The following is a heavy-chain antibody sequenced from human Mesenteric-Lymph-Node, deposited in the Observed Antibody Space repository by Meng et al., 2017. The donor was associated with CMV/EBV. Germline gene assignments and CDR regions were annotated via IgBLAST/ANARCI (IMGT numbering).Heavy chain of an antibody. CDR1: GCFSDYY. CDR3: ARINYYGSGSYSLDWFDP. Sequence: GCFSDYYWTWIRQSPGKGLGWIGEINHSGSANYNPSLKSRVTISVDTSKNQFSLKLSSMTAADTALYYCARINYYGSGSYSLDWFDPWGQGTLVTVSS. D-gene: IGHD3-10*01. J-gene: IGHJ5*02. V-gene: IGHV4-34*01. CDR2: INHSGSA.